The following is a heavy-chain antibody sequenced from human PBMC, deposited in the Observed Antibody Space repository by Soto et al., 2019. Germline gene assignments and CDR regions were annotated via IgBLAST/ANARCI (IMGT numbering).Heavy chain of an antibody. CDR2: IRSKAYGGTT. V-gene: IGHV3-49*03. D-gene: IGHD3-22*01. J-gene: IGHJ5*02. Sequence: GGSLRLSCTASGFTFGDYAMSWFRQAPGKGLEWVGFIRSKAYGGTTVYAASVKGRFTISRDDSKSIAYLQMNSLKTEDTAVYYCTTNYYDSSGYDNWFDPWGQRTLVTVSS. CDR3: TTNYYDSSGYDNWFDP. CDR1: GFTFGDYA.